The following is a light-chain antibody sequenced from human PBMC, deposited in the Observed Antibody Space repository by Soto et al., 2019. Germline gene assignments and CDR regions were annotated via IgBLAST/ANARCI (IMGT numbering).Light chain of an antibody. J-gene: IGLJ3*02. V-gene: IGLV2-14*01. Sequence: QSVLTQPASVSGSPGQSITISCTGTSGDIGSYNRVSWYQQHPGKAPKLIIYEVTDRPSGVSNRFSGSKSGNTASLTISGLQAEDEAEYYCSSYTSSSTNWVFGGGTKLTVL. CDR2: EVT. CDR1: SGDIGSYNR. CDR3: SSYTSSSTNWV.